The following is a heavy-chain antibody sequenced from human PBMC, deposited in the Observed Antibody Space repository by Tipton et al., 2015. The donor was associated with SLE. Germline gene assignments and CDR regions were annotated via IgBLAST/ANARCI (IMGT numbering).Heavy chain of an antibody. CDR1: GASISGDS. CDR3: ARLGGYYDSSGYSYYFDY. Sequence: GLVKPSETLSLICGVSGASISGDSWSWIRQPAGKGLEWIGRVYTSGSTNYNPSLKSRLTMSIDTSKNQFSLKLSSVTAADTAVYYCARLGGYYDSSGYSYYFDYWGQGTLVTVSS. CDR2: VYTSGST. J-gene: IGHJ4*02. V-gene: IGHV4-4*07. D-gene: IGHD3-22*01.